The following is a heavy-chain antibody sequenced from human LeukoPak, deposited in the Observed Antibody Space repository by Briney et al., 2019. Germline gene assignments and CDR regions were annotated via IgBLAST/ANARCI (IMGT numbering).Heavy chain of an antibody. J-gene: IGHJ6*02. D-gene: IGHD6-19*01. Sequence: AGESLKISCKGSGYSFTSYWISWVRQMPGEGLEWMGRIDPSDSYTNYSPSFQGHVTISADKSISTAYLQWSSLKASDTAMYYCARHSPVAANLYYYYYGMDVWGQGTTVTVSS. CDR2: IDPSDSYT. CDR1: GYSFTSYW. CDR3: ARHSPVAANLYYYYYGMDV. V-gene: IGHV5-10-1*01.